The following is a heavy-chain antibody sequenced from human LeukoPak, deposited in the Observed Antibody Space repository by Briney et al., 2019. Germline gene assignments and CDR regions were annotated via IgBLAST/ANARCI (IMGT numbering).Heavy chain of an antibody. V-gene: IGHV4-4*07. CDR3: AKDRVLIRATNTWFDP. Sequence: SETLSLTCTVSGDSISSYYWSWIRQPAGKGLEWIGRIYSSGYTIYNPSLKGRVTMSLDTSKNQFSLKVTSVTAADTAVYYCAKDRVLIRATNTWFDPWGQGTLVTVSS. CDR1: GDSISSYY. J-gene: IGHJ5*02. CDR2: IYSSGYT. D-gene: IGHD2-15*01.